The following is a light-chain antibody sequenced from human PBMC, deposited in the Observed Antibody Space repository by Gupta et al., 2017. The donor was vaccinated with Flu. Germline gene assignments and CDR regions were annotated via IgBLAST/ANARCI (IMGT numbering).Light chain of an antibody. CDR1: TSLVRNDVSTY. CDR3: IQGTRCPVA. V-gene: IGKV2-30*02. J-gene: IGKJ4*01. CDR2: EVS. Sequence: QPASVSCSSSTSLVRNDVSTYLHWYQQKPGEAPKLLIYEVSNRESGVPYRFSGSGSGTDFTLTISSLQPEDFGVYYCIQGTRCPVAFGRGTKVEIK.